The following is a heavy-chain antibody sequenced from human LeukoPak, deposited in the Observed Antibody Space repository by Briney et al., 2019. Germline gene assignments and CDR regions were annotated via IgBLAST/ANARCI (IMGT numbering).Heavy chain of an antibody. Sequence: GGTLRLSCAASEFTFSSYGMSWVRQAPGKGLEWVSAISGSGGSTYYADSVKGRFTISRDNSKNTLYLQMNSLRAEDTAVYYCAKKARQLFSNHDYWGQGTLVTVSS. J-gene: IGHJ4*02. D-gene: IGHD2-21*02. V-gene: IGHV3-23*01. CDR3: AKKARQLFSNHDY. CDR2: ISGSGGST. CDR1: EFTFSSYG.